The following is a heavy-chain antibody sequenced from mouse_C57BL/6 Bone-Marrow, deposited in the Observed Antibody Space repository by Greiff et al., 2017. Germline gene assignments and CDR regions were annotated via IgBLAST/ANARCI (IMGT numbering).Heavy chain of an antibody. Sequence: SGPVLVKPGASVKMSCKASGYTFTDYYMNWVKQSHGKSLEWIGVINPYNGGTSYNQKFKGKATLTVDKSSSTAYMELNSLTSEDSAVXYCARDDGFSWFAYWGQGTLVTVSA. CDR3: ARDDGFSWFAY. D-gene: IGHD2-3*01. CDR1: GYTFTDYY. J-gene: IGHJ3*01. V-gene: IGHV1-19*01. CDR2: INPYNGGT.